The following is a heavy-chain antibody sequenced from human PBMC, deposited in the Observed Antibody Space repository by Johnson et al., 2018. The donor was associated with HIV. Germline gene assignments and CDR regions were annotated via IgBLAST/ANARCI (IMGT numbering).Heavy chain of an antibody. Sequence: QVQLVESGGGVVQPGRSLRLSCAASGFTFSSYAMHWVRQAPGKGLEWVAAISYDGSNKDYADSVKGRFTISRDNSKNTVYLQMNSLRAEDTAIYFCARDKSKVTSAPDQEAFDIWGQGTVVTVSS. J-gene: IGHJ3*02. CDR2: ISYDGSNK. CDR3: ARDKSKVTSAPDQEAFDI. V-gene: IGHV3-30*14. D-gene: IGHD6-13*01. CDR1: GFTFSSYA.